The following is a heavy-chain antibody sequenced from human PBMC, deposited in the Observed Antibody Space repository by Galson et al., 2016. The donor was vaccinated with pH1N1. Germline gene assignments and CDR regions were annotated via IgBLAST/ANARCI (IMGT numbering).Heavy chain of an antibody. CDR2: IYYSGST. J-gene: IGHJ4*02. CDR1: GGSVGSDCY. V-gene: IGHV4-39*01. Sequence: TLSLTCSVSGGSVGSDCYWGWVRQPPGKGLEWIGSIYYSGSTYYNPSLRGRVTISMDTSRNQLSLMLTSVTAADTAVYYCARPSRNFGDYAYWGQGTLVAVSS. D-gene: IGHD4-17*01. CDR3: ARPSRNFGDYAY.